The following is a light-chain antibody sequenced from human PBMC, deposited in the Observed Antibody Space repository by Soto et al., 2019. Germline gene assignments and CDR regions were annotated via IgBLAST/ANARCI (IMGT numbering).Light chain of an antibody. CDR1: SSNIGSNT. CDR2: SKN. CDR3: AAWDYSLNGVL. J-gene: IGLJ2*01. Sequence: QSVLTQPPSASATPGQRVTISCSGSSSNIGSNTVNWYQLLPGAAPKLIIYSKNQRPSGVPDRFSASKSGTSASLAISGLQSEDEADYYCAAWDYSLNGVLFGGGTKVTVL. V-gene: IGLV1-44*01.